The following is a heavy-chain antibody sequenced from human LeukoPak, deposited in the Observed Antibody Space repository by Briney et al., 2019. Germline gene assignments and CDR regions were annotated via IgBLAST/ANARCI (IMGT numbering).Heavy chain of an antibody. Sequence: PSETLSLTCTVSGGSISSGNYYWGWIRQPPGKGLEWIGSIYYSGSTYYNPSLKRRVTISLDTSKNQFSLKLSSVTAADTAVYYCARCGYYDFWSGYNPATFDSWGQGTLVTVSS. J-gene: IGHJ4*02. CDR2: IYYSGST. CDR3: ARCGYYDFWSGYNPATFDS. V-gene: IGHV4-39*01. CDR1: GGSISSGNYY. D-gene: IGHD3-3*01.